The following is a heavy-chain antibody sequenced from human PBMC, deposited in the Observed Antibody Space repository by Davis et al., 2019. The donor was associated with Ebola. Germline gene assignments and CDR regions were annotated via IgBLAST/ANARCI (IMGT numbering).Heavy chain of an antibody. CDR3: ARAYAMGYYYGMDV. CDR2: IYYSGST. CDR1: GGSISSSSYY. D-gene: IGHD2-8*01. Sequence: SETLSLTCTVSGGSISSSSYYWSWIRQPPGKGLEWIGYIYYSGSTNYNPSLKSRVTISVDTSKNQFSLKLSSVTAADTAVYYCARAYAMGYYYGMDVWGQGTTVTVSS. V-gene: IGHV4-61*01. J-gene: IGHJ6*02.